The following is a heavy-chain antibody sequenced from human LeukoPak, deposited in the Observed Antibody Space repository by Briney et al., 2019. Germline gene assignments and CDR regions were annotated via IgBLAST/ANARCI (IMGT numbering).Heavy chain of an antibody. CDR1: GGSISSSSYY. J-gene: IGHJ6*03. CDR3: ASRIAARPVYYYYYMDV. V-gene: IGHV4-39*01. Sequence: PSETLSLTCTVSGGSISSSSYYWGWIRQPPGKGLEWIGSIYYSGSTYYNPSLKSRVTISVDTSKNQFSLKLSSVTAADTAVYYCASRIAARPVYYYYYMDVWGKGTTVTVSS. D-gene: IGHD6-6*01. CDR2: IYYSGST.